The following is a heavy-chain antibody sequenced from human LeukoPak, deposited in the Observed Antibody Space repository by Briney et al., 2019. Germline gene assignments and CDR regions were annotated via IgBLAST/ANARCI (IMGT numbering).Heavy chain of an antibody. J-gene: IGHJ5*02. CDR1: GGSFSGYY. D-gene: IGHD6-19*01. Sequence: SETLSLTCAVYGGSFSGYYWSWIRQPPGKGLEWIGEINHSGGTNYNPSLKSRVTISVDTSKNQFSLKLSSVTAADTAVYYCARGTDSSGWYYWFDPWGQGTLVTVSS. V-gene: IGHV4-34*01. CDR3: ARGTDSSGWYYWFDP. CDR2: INHSGGT.